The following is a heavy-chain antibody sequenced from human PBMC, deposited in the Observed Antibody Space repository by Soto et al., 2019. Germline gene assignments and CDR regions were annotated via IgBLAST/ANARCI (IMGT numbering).Heavy chain of an antibody. Sequence: SETLSLTCTVSGGSIISGGYYWSWIRQHPGKGLEWIGYIYYSGSTYYNPSLKSRVTISVDTSKNQFSLKLSSVTAADTAVYYCARGSGDIVATIRGGIDYWGQGTLVTVSS. J-gene: IGHJ4*02. CDR2: IYYSGST. CDR1: GGSIISGGYY. CDR3: ARGSGDIVATIRGGIDY. D-gene: IGHD5-12*01. V-gene: IGHV4-31*03.